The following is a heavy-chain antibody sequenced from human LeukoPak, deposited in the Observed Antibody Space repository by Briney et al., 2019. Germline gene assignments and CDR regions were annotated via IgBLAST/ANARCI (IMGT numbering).Heavy chain of an antibody. Sequence: SETLSLTCTVSGGSISSYYWSWIRQPPGKGLERIGYIYYSGSTNYNPSLKSRVTISVDTSKNQFSLKLSSVTAADTAVYYCARALAAAGVDYWGQGTLVTVSS. CDR2: IYYSGST. CDR1: GGSISSYY. D-gene: IGHD6-13*01. V-gene: IGHV4-59*01. CDR3: ARALAAAGVDY. J-gene: IGHJ4*02.